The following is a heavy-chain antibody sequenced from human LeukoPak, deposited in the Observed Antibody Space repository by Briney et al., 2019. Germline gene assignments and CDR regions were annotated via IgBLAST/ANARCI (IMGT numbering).Heavy chain of an antibody. Sequence: SETLSLTCAVYGGSFSGYYWSWIRQPPGKGLEWIGEINHSGSTNYNPSLKSRVTISVDTSKNQFSLKLSSVTAADTAVYYCARHLAPIGHYYFDYWCQGTLVTVSS. CDR3: ARHLAPIGHYYFDY. V-gene: IGHV4-34*01. D-gene: IGHD2-15*01. J-gene: IGHJ4*02. CDR1: GGSFSGYY. CDR2: INHSGST.